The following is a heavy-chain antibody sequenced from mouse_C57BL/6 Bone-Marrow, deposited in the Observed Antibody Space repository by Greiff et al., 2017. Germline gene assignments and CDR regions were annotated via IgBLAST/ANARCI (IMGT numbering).Heavy chain of an antibody. J-gene: IGHJ2*01. CDR3: ARHPYYGSSYGYFDD. Sequence: EVKLVESGGGLVKPGGSLKLSCAASGFTFSDYGMHWVRQAPEKGLEWVAYISSGSSTIYYADTVKGRFTISRDNAKNTLFLQMTSLRSEDTAMYYCARHPYYGSSYGYFDDWGQGTTLTVSS. D-gene: IGHD1-1*01. CDR2: ISSGSSTI. V-gene: IGHV5-17*01. CDR1: GFTFSDYG.